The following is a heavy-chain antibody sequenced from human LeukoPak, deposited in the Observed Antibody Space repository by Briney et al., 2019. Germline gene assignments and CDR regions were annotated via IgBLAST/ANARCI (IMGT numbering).Heavy chain of an antibody. CDR3: ARAYYYDSSGYYPD. J-gene: IGHJ4*02. V-gene: IGHV1-69*05. CDR1: GGTFRSYA. CDR2: IIPIFGTA. D-gene: IGHD3-22*01. Sequence: ASVKDSCKASGGTFRSYAISWVRQAPGQGLEWMGGIIPIFGTANYAQKFQGRVTITTDESTSTAYMELSSLRSEDTAVYYCARAYYYDSSGYYPDWGQGTLVTVSS.